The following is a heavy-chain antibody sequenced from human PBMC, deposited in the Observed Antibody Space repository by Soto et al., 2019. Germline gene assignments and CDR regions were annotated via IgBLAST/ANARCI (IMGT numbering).Heavy chain of an antibody. CDR1: GGSISSYY. J-gene: IGHJ4*02. V-gene: IGHV4-59*01. D-gene: IGHD4-4*01. Sequence: ASETLSLTCTVSGGSISSYYWSWIRQPPGKGLEWIGYIYYSGSTNYNPSLKSRVTISVDTSKNQFSLKLSSVTAADTAVYYCARVGTVTTIDYWGQGTLVTVSS. CDR3: ARVGTVTTIDY. CDR2: IYYSGST.